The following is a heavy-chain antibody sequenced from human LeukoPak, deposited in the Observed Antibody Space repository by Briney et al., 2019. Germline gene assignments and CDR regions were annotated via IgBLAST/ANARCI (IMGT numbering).Heavy chain of an antibody. CDR2: INHSGST. Sequence: SETLSLTCAVYGGSFSGYYWSWIRQPPGKGLEWIGEINHSGSTNYNPSLKSRVTISVDTSKNQFSLKLSSVTAADTAVYYCASGNGWYQNGFDPWGQGTLVTVSS. D-gene: IGHD6-19*01. J-gene: IGHJ5*02. CDR3: ASGNGWYQNGFDP. CDR1: GGSFSGYY. V-gene: IGHV4-34*01.